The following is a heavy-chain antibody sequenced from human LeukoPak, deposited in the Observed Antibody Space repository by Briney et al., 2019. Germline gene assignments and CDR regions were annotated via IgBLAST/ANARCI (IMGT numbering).Heavy chain of an antibody. CDR1: GFILSTYD. CDR2: ISGSDSSI. Sequence: GGSLRLSCAASGFILSTYDMNWVRQAPGKGLEWVSFISGSDSSIYYADSVKGRFTISRDNAKNALYLQMNSLRAEDTAVYYCARRLDSWGQGTLVTVSS. CDR3: ARRLDS. V-gene: IGHV3-48*01. J-gene: IGHJ4*02.